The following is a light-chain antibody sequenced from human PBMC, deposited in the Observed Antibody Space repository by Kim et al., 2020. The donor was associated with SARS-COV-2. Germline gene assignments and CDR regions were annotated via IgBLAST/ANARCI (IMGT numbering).Light chain of an antibody. J-gene: IGKJ4*01. CDR2: GAS. CDR3: QQYGSSPLT. V-gene: IGKV3-20*01. CDR1: HSVSSSY. Sequence: SPGDRASLSCRASHSVSSSYFAWYQQKPGQAPRLLIYGASSRATGIPDRFSGSESRTDFTLTISRLEPEDVAVYYCQQYGSSPLTFGGGTKVDIK.